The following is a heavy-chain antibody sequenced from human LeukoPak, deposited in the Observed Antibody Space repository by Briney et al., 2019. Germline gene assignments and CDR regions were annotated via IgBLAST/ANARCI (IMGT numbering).Heavy chain of an antibody. CDR3: ASQRITIFGVVPHYGMDV. D-gene: IGHD3-3*01. Sequence: TSETLSLTCTVSGGSISSGDYYWSWIRQPPGKGLEWIGYIYYSGSTYYNPSLKSRVTISVDTSKNQFSLKLSSVTAADTAVHYCASQRITIFGVVPHYGMDVWGQGTTVTVSS. J-gene: IGHJ6*02. CDR2: IYYSGST. V-gene: IGHV4-30-4*01. CDR1: GGSISSGDYY.